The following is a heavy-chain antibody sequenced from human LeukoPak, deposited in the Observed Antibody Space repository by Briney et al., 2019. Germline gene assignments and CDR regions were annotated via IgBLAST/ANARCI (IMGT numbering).Heavy chain of an antibody. CDR1: GGSISSSSYY. D-gene: IGHD1-14*01. J-gene: IGHJ5*02. V-gene: IGHV4-39*07. CDR3: ARGVDNDPSENWFDP. CDR2: IYYTGTT. Sequence: SETLSLTCSVSGGSISSSSYYWGWIRQPPGKGLEWIGSIYYTGTTYYNPSLKSRVTISVDTSKNQFSLKLSSVTAADTAVYYCARGVDNDPSENWFDPWGQGTLVTVSS.